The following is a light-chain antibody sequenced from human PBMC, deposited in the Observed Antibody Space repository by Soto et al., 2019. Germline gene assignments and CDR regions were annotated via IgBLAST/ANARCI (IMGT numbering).Light chain of an antibody. Sequence: EIVLTQSPATLSLSPGERATISCRASQSVGTSLAWYQQKPRQAPSLIIYDATNRATGIPTRFSGTGSGTDFALTIRSVEPEYFAVYYCQHRTNWPRTFGQGTKLDIK. CDR1: QSVGTS. CDR2: DAT. J-gene: IGKJ2*01. CDR3: QHRTNWPRT. V-gene: IGKV3-11*01.